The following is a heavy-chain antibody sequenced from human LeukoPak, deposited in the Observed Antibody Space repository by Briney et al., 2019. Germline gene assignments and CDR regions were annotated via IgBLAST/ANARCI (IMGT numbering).Heavy chain of an antibody. J-gene: IGHJ4*02. D-gene: IGHD4-17*01. CDR3: AKRHGPTYGDFDY. CDR2: IGGSGATT. V-gene: IGHV3-23*01. CDR1: GFTFNSYG. Sequence: GGSPRPSCEASGFTFNSYGMSWVRQAPGKGLEWVSAIGGSGATTYYADSVKGRFTISRDNSKNTLYLQMNSLRADDTAVYYCAKRHGPTYGDFDYWGQGTLVTVSS.